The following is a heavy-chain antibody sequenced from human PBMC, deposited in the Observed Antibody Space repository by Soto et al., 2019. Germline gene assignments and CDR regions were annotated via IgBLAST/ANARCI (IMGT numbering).Heavy chain of an antibody. CDR1: GGSISSSSYY. Sequence: QLQLQESGPGLVKPSETLSLTCTVSGGSISSSSYYWGWIRQPPGKGLEWIGSIYYRGNTYCNPSLKSRVTISVDTSKKQFSLKLSSVTAADSAFYYCARNYYYYYMDVWGKGTTVTVAS. V-gene: IGHV4-39*01. CDR2: IYYRGNT. CDR3: ARNYYYYYMDV. J-gene: IGHJ6*03.